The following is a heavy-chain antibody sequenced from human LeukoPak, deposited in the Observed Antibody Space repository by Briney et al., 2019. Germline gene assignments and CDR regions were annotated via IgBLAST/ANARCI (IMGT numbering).Heavy chain of an antibody. V-gene: IGHV3-11*01. CDR2: ISSGGGTR. Sequence: PGGSLRLSCAASGFTFSDYYMNWTRQAPGKGLEWVSYISSGGGTRSYADSVKGRFTISRDNAKNSLYLQMNSLRAEDTAVYYCARDRGRRGITMRSDAFDIWGQGTMVTVSS. D-gene: IGHD3-22*01. CDR1: GFTFSDYY. CDR3: ARDRGRRGITMRSDAFDI. J-gene: IGHJ3*02.